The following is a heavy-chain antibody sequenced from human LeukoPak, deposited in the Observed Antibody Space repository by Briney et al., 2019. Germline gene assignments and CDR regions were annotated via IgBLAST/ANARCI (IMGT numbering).Heavy chain of an antibody. CDR1: GFSFSSYS. CDR3: ARDEYYYDSSGYYTRYYYYTMAV. D-gene: IGHD3-22*01. V-gene: IGHV3-21*01. CDR2: ISGSSSYI. Sequence: PGGSLRLSCAASGFSFSSYSMNWVRQAPGKGLEWVSSISGSSSYIYYADSVKGRFTISRDNAKNSLYLQMNSLRAEDTAVYYCARDEYYYDSSGYYTRYYYYTMAVWGKGTTVIVP. J-gene: IGHJ6*04.